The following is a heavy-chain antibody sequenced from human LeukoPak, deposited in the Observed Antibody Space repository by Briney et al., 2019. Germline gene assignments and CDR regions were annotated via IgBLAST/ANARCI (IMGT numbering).Heavy chain of an antibody. CDR1: GYTFTSYG. CDR3: AREAPVAAGSDAFDI. D-gene: IGHD3-10*01. Sequence: ASVKVSCKASGYTFTSYGISWVRQAPGQGLEWMGWISAYNGNTNYAQKLQGRVTMTTDTSTSTAYMELRSLRSDDTAVFYCAREAPVAAGSDAFDIWGQRTMVTVSS. CDR2: ISAYNGNT. V-gene: IGHV1-18*01. J-gene: IGHJ3*02.